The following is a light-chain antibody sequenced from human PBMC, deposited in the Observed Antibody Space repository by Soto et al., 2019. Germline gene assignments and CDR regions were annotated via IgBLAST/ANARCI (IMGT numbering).Light chain of an antibody. CDR2: RNN. CDR1: SSNIGSNY. J-gene: IGLJ2*01. Sequence: QSVLSQSPSASGTPGQRVTISCSGSSSNIGSNYVFWYQQLPGTAPKVLINRNNQRPSGVPDRFSGSKSGTSASLAISGLRSEDEADYYCEAWDDSLSAVVFGGGTKVTVL. CDR3: EAWDDSLSAVV. V-gene: IGLV1-47*01.